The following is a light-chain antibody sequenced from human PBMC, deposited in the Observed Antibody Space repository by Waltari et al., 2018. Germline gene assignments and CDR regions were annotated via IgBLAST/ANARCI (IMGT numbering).Light chain of an antibody. CDR3: GQGSHWPPWT. CDR1: QSLVDRDGNTF. V-gene: IGKV2-30*01. Sequence: DVVMTQSPLSLPVTPGQPASISCRSSQSLVDRDGNTFLSWYHQKPGQPPRPLIYKVSNRDSGVPDRFSGSGSGTDFTLTISRVEAEDVGVYYCGQGSHWPPWTFGQGTKVEIK. J-gene: IGKJ1*01. CDR2: KVS.